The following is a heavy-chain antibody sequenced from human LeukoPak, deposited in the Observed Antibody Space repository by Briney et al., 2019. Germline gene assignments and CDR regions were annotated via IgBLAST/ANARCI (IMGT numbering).Heavy chain of an antibody. D-gene: IGHD4-11*01. CDR2: IIPIFGTA. CDR1: GGAFSSYA. CDR3: ARATVADFDY. V-gene: IGHV1-69*13. J-gene: IGHJ4*02. Sequence: ASAKVSCKASGGAFSSYAISWVRQAPGQGLEWMGGIIPIFGTANYAQKFQGRVTITADESTSTAYMELSSLRSEDTAVYYCARATVADFDYWGQGTLVTVSS.